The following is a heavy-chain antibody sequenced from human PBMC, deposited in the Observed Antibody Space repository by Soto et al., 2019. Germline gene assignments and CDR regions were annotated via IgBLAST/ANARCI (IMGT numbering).Heavy chain of an antibody. CDR1: GFTFRNYA. J-gene: IGHJ4*02. CDR3: AKDRSSTSCNAFDY. D-gene: IGHD2-2*01. Sequence: EVQLLESGGGLVQPGGSLRLSCAASGFTFRNYAMSWARQAPGKGLEWVSAISGSGGNTHYADSVKGRFTISRDNSKNTLYLQMNSLRVEDTAVYYCAKDRSSTSCNAFDYWGQGGLVTVSS. CDR2: ISGSGGNT. V-gene: IGHV3-23*01.